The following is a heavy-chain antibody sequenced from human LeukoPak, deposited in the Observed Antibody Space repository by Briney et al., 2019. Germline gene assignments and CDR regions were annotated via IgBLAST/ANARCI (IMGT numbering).Heavy chain of an antibody. D-gene: IGHD3-10*01. Sequence: KSSETLSLTCTVSGGSISSYYWSWIRQPPGKGLEWIGYIYYSGSTNYNPSLKSRVTISVDASKNQFSLKLSSVTAADTAVYYCARVERGFYMDVWGKGTTVTISS. V-gene: IGHV4-59*01. CDR2: IYYSGST. CDR1: GGSISSYY. CDR3: ARVERGFYMDV. J-gene: IGHJ6*03.